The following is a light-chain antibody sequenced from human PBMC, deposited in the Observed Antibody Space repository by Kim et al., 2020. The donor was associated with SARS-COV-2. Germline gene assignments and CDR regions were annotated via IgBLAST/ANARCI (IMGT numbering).Light chain of an antibody. Sequence: DIQMTQSPSSLSASVGDSVTISCQASQEISTYLNWYQHKPGKAPNLLIYDASNLETGVPPRFRGSGSGTDFTFTISSLQPEDIATYYCQQYDTLPLTFGGGTKVDIK. J-gene: IGKJ4*01. CDR2: DAS. CDR3: QQYDTLPLT. V-gene: IGKV1-33*01. CDR1: QEISTY.